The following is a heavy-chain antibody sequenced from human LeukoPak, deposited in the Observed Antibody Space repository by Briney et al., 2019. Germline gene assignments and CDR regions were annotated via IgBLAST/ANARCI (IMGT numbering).Heavy chain of an antibody. J-gene: IGHJ4*02. Sequence: KPSETLSLTCTVSGASISSYYWSWIRQPPGKGLEWIGHIFYTGSSNYNPSLKSRVTISLDRSKNQFSLRLTSVTAADTAVYYCARAYYYGSGSYGLDYWGQGTLVTVSS. D-gene: IGHD3-10*01. CDR3: ARAYYYGSGSYGLDY. V-gene: IGHV4-59*01. CDR2: IFYTGSS. CDR1: GASISSYY.